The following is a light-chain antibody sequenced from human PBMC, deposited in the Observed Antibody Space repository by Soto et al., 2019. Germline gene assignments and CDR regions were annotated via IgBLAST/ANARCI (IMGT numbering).Light chain of an antibody. CDR2: DAS. Sequence: DIQMTQSPSILSASVGDSVTITCRASQSIISWFAWYQQKPGRAPKLLISDASSLQSGVPSRFSGSGSGTYFTLTISSLQPEDFATYYCQQSYSTPTWTFGQGTKVDIK. V-gene: IGKV1-39*01. CDR3: QQSYSTPTWT. CDR1: QSIISW. J-gene: IGKJ1*01.